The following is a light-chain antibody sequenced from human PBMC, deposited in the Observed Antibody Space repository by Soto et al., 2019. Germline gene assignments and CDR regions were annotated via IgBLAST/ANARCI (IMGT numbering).Light chain of an antibody. V-gene: IGLV2-23*01. CDR2: EGS. Sequence: QSALTQPASVSGSPGQSITISCTRTSSDVGSYKFVSWYQQHPVKAPKLMIYEGSKRPSGVSNRCSGSKSGNTASLTISGLQAEDEADYYCCSYAGSSTLVFGGGTKLTVL. CDR3: CSYAGSSTLV. CDR1: SSDVGSYKF. J-gene: IGLJ2*01.